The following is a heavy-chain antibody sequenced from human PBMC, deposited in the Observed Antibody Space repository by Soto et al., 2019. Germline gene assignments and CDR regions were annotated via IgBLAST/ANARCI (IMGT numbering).Heavy chain of an antibody. CDR1: GFTFSTYG. D-gene: IGHD4-17*01. Sequence: QVQLVESGGGVVQPGRSLRLSCAASGFTFSTYGMHWVRQAPGKGLEWVAVIWYDGSNKYYADSVKGRFTISRDNSKNTLYLQMHSLRAEDTAVYYCARGNYGDCYGMDVWGQGTTVTVSS. J-gene: IGHJ6*02. CDR3: ARGNYGDCYGMDV. V-gene: IGHV3-33*01. CDR2: IWYDGSNK.